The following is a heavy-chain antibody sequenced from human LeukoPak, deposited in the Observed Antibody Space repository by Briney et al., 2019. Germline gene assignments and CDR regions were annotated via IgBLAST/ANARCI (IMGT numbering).Heavy chain of an antibody. D-gene: IGHD4-17*01. J-gene: IGHJ3*01. V-gene: IGHV3-23*01. Sequence: GGSLRLSCAASGFTFSSYAMSWVRQAPGKGLEWVSAISGSGGSTYYADSVKGRFTISRDNSKNTLYLQLKSLSVDDTAVYYCVKDWYGDFLEAFDVWGRGTLVTVSS. CDR1: GFTFSSYA. CDR3: VKDWYGDFLEAFDV. CDR2: ISGSGGST.